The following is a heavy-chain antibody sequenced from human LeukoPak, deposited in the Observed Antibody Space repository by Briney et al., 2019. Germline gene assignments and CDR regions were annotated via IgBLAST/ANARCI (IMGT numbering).Heavy chain of an antibody. J-gene: IGHJ4*02. D-gene: IGHD3-10*01. CDR2: IWYDGSNK. V-gene: IGHV3-33*01. CDR1: GFTLSSYG. Sequence: GGAPRLSCAASGFTLSSYGMHWVRPAPGKGVGGVGGIWYDGSNKYYADSVKGRFTISRDNSKNTLYLQMNSLRAEDTAVYYCASGIKYYYGSGSEFDYWGQGTLVTVSS. CDR3: ASGIKYYYGSGSEFDY.